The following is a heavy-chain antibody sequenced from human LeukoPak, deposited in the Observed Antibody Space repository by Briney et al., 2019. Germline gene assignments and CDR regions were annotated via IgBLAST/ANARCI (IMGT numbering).Heavy chain of an antibody. Sequence: SETLSLTCTVSGGSISSYYWSWIRQPPGKGLEWIGYIYYSGSTNYNPSLKSRVTISVDTSKNQFSLKLSSVTAADTAVYYCARTIAARHFYYYYYMDVWGKGTTVTVSS. CDR2: IYYSGST. D-gene: IGHD6-6*01. V-gene: IGHV4-59*12. CDR3: ARTIAARHFYYYYYMDV. CDR1: GGSISSYY. J-gene: IGHJ6*03.